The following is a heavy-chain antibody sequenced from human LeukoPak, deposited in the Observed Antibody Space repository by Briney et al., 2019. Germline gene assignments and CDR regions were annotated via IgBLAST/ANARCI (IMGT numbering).Heavy chain of an antibody. CDR3: ARYCSSTSCYWRNWFDP. Sequence: ASVKVSCKASGYTFTGYYMHWVRQAPGQGLEWMGWINPNSGGTNYAQKFQGRVTMTRDTSISTAYMELSRLRSDDTAMYYCARYCSSTSCYWRNWFDPWGQGTLVTVSS. CDR1: GYTFTGYY. J-gene: IGHJ5*02. V-gene: IGHV1-2*02. D-gene: IGHD2-2*01. CDR2: INPNSGGT.